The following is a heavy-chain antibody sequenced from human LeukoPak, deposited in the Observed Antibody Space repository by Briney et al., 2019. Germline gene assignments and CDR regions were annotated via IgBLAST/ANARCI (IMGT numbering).Heavy chain of an antibody. CDR3: TKAGAYSGSSLTAY. Sequence: GGSLRLSCAASGFTFSDYAMSWVRQAPGKGVEWVSDISDRGSDTYYAGSVKGRFTISRDNSKNTLYLQMNSLRGEDTARYYCTKAGAYSGSSLTAYWGEG. CDR1: GFTFSDYA. D-gene: IGHD1-26*01. CDR2: ISDRGSDT. J-gene: IGHJ1*01. V-gene: IGHV3-23*01.